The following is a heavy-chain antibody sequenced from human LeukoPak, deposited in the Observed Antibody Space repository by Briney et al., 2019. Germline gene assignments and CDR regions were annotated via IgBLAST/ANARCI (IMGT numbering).Heavy chain of an antibody. D-gene: IGHD5-24*01. V-gene: IGHV4-59*08. CDR3: ARHRSGWLQSSFDY. Sequence: SETLSLTCAVYGGSFSGYYWSWIRQPPGKGLEWIGYIYYSGSTSYNPSLKSRVTISVDTSKNQFSLKLSSVTAADTAVYYCARHRSGWLQSSFDYWGQGTLVTVSS. J-gene: IGHJ4*02. CDR1: GGSFSGYY. CDR2: IYYSGST.